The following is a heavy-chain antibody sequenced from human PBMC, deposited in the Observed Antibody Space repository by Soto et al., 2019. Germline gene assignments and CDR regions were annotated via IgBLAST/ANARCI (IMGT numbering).Heavy chain of an antibody. V-gene: IGHV3-53*01. CDR2: IYSGGST. D-gene: IGHD3-22*01. CDR1: GFTFSSND. Sequence: EVQLVESGGGLIQPGGSLRLSCAASGFTFSSNDMNWVRQAPGKGLEWVSLIYSGGSTYYADSVKGRFPISRDNSKNTLYLPMSSLRAEDTAVYYCATRPLLPGAPWGQGTMVTVSS. CDR3: ATRPLLPGAP. J-gene: IGHJ3*01.